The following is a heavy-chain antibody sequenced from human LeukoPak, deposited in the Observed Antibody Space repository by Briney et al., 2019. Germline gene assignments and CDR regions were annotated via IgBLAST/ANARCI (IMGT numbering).Heavy chain of an antibody. CDR1: GFIVSANY. D-gene: IGHD3-10*01. CDR2: IYSGGSP. V-gene: IGHV3-53*05. Sequence: GGSLRLSCAASGFIVSANYMNWVRQAPGKGLEWVSVIYSGGSPFYADSVKGRFTISRDNSKNTLYLQMNSLRAEDTAVYYCARDSSGRGVRCPDYWGQGTLVTVSS. CDR3: ARDSSGRGVRCPDY. J-gene: IGHJ4*02.